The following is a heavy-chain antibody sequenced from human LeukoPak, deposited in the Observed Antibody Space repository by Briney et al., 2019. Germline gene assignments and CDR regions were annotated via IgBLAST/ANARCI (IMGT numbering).Heavy chain of an antibody. V-gene: IGHV3-33*01. J-gene: IGHJ4*02. D-gene: IGHD3-16*01. CDR3: ARVPQNTQWGVGY. CDR1: GFTFSSYG. Sequence: GGSLRLSCAASGFTFSSYGMHWVRQAPGKGLEWVAVIWYDGSNKYYADSVKGRFTISRDNSKNTLYLQMNSLRAEDTAVYYWARVPQNTQWGVGYWGQGTLVHGSS. CDR2: IWYDGSNK.